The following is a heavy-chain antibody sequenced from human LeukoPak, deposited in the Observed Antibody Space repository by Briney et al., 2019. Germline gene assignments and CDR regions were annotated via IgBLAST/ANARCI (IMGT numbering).Heavy chain of an antibody. J-gene: IGHJ4*02. CDR3: ARWAVAGASYLDY. D-gene: IGHD6-19*01. Sequence: ASVTVSCKASGYTFTSYYMHWVRQAPGQGLEWMGRINPSGGSTSYAQKFQGRVTMTRDTSTSTVYMELSSLRSEDTAVYNCARWAVAGASYLDYWGQGTLVTVSS. CDR2: INPSGGST. CDR1: GYTFTSYY. V-gene: IGHV1-46*01.